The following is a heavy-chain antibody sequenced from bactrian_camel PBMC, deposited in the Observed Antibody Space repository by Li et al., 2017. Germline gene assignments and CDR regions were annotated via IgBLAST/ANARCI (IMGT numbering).Heavy chain of an antibody. CDR3: AADPGDPAYAFQLLNIIPHFRY. V-gene: IGHV3S1*01. CDR2: IINRGGTT. J-gene: IGHJ6*01. Sequence: HVQLVESGGGSVQPRGSLRLSCAASGFTLSSYRTYWVRQAPGKGLEWVSIINRGGTTYYADSMKGRFTISKDTAKNILYLQMNSLQPEDTAMYFCAADPGDPAYAFQLLNIIPHFRYSGQGTQVTVS. CDR1: GFTLSSYR. D-gene: IGHD1*01.